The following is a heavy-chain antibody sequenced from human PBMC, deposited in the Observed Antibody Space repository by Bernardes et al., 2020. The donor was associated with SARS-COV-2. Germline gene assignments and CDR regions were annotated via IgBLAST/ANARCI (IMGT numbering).Heavy chain of an antibody. Sequence: VGSLRLSCAASGFTFSSYSMNWVRQAPGKGLEWVSSISSSSSYIYYADSVKGRFTISRDNAKNSLYLQMNSLRAEDTAVYYCARDLSVPAAIRFDYYYYYMDVWGKGTTVTVFS. D-gene: IGHD2-2*01. CDR2: ISSSSSYI. J-gene: IGHJ6*03. V-gene: IGHV3-21*01. CDR1: GFTFSSYS. CDR3: ARDLSVPAAIRFDYYYYYMDV.